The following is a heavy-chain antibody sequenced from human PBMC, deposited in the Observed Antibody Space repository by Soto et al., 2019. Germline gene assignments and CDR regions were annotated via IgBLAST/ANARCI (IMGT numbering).Heavy chain of an antibody. CDR3: AKDHGAFRAAAGSADY. Sequence: VQLLESGGGLVQPGGSLRLSCTASGFTFNNYGMSWVRQSPGKGLEWVSLLSGSGDDTHYAASVKGRFTISRDNSKNTLYLQMNSLRAEDTAVYYCAKDHGAFRAAAGSADYWGQGTLVTVSS. D-gene: IGHD6-13*01. V-gene: IGHV3-23*01. J-gene: IGHJ4*02. CDR2: LSGSGDDT. CDR1: GFTFNNYG.